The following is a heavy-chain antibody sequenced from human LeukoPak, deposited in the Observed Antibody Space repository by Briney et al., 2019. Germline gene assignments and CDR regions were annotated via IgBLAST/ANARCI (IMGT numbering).Heavy chain of an antibody. CDR2: IYYSGST. Sequence: SETLSLTCTVSGGSISSYYWSWIRQPPGKGLEWSGYIYYSGSTNYNPSLKSRVTISVDTSKNQFSLKLSSVTAADTAVYYCARGLSRWLHPRGFDYWGQGTLVTVSS. D-gene: IGHD5-24*01. V-gene: IGHV4-59*01. CDR3: ARGLSRWLHPRGFDY. CDR1: GGSISSYY. J-gene: IGHJ4*02.